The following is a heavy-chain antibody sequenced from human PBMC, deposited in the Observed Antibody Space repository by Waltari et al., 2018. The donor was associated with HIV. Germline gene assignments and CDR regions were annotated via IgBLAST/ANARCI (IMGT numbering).Heavy chain of an antibody. V-gene: IGHV1-18*01. CDR1: GYTFTSYG. D-gene: IGHD2-15*01. CDR2: ISADNGNT. CDR3: ARDRGKYCSGGSCPFDY. J-gene: IGHJ4*02. Sequence: QVQLVQSGAEVKKPGASVKVSCKASGYTFTSYGISWVRQAPGQGLEWMGWISADNGNTNYAQKLQGRVTMTTDTSTSTAYMELRSLRSDDTAVYYCARDRGKYCSGGSCPFDYWGQGTLVTVSS.